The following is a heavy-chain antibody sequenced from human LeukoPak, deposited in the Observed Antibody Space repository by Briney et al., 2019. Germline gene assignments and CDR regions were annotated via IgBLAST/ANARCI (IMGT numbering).Heavy chain of an antibody. D-gene: IGHD6-13*01. J-gene: IGHJ6*04. V-gene: IGHV3-33*01. CDR2: IWYDGSNK. Sequence: PGRSLRLSCAASGFTFSSYGMHWVRQAPGKGLEWVAVIWYDGSNKYYADSVKGRFTISRDNSKNTLYLQMNSLRAEDTAVYYCARAVFEEQYSSSWYYYYGMDAWGKGTTVTVSS. CDR1: GFTFSSYG. CDR3: ARAVFEEQYSSSWYYYYGMDA.